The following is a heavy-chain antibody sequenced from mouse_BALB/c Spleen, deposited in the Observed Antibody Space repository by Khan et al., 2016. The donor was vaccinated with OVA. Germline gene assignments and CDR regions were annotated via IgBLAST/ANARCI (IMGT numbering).Heavy chain of an antibody. CDR2: IYPFNDGT. CDR3: AGNYRYDVNFDS. CDR1: GYTFTSSV. Sequence: VQLQQSGPELVKPGASVKMSCTASGYTFTSSVIHWVRQKSGQGLDWIGYIYPFNDGTKYNEKFEGKATLTSDKSSSTAYMALSSLTSEDSAVYYCAGNYRYDVNFDSWGQGTTLTVSS. J-gene: IGHJ2*01. V-gene: IGHV1S136*01. D-gene: IGHD2-14*01.